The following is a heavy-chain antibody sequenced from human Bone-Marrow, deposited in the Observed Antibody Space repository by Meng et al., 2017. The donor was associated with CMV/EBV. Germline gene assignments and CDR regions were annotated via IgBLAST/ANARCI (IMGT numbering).Heavy chain of an antibody. V-gene: IGHV4-39*07. Sequence: SETLSLTCTVSGGSISSSSYYWGWIRQPPGKGLEWIGSIDYSGSTYYNPSLKSRVTISVDTSKNQFSLKLSSVTAADTAVYYCATWRWGIVVVPAPKLRLDPWGQGTLVTVSS. J-gene: IGHJ5*02. CDR2: IDYSGST. CDR1: GGSISSSSYY. D-gene: IGHD2-2*01. CDR3: ATWRWGIVVVPAPKLRLDP.